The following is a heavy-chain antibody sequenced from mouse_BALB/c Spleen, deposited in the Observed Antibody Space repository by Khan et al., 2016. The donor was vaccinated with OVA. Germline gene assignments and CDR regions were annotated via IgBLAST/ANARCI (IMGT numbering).Heavy chain of an antibody. CDR2: ISDGGSYT. D-gene: IGHD2-1*01. CDR3: ARGYYGNPFAY. V-gene: IGHV5-4*02. CDR1: GFTFSDYY. Sequence: EVQLVESGGGLVKPGGSLKLSCAASGFTFSDYYMYWVRQTPEKRLEWVATISDGGSYTYYPDSVKGRFTIPRDDAKNNLYLERRGLKSEDTSIYYCARGYYGNPFAYWGQGTLVTVSA. J-gene: IGHJ3*01.